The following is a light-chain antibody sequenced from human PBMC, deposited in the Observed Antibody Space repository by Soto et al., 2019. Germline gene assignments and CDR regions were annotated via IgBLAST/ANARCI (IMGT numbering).Light chain of an antibody. V-gene: IGLV2-14*01. CDR1: SSDVGGYNY. CDR2: DVS. Sequence: QSVLTQPASVSGSPGQSITISCTGTSSDVGGYNYVSWYQQLPGKAPKLIIYDVSNRPSGVSNRFSGSKSGNTASLTISGLQAEDEADYYCSSYTSSSTLRVFGTGTKLTVL. J-gene: IGLJ1*01. CDR3: SSYTSSSTLRV.